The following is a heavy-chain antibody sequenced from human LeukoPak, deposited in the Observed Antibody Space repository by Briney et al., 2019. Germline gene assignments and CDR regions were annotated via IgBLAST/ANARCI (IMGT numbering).Heavy chain of an antibody. CDR1: GFTFSSYG. J-gene: IGHJ4*02. D-gene: IGHD3-3*01. V-gene: IGHV3-30*02. CDR2: MRSDGSNE. Sequence: GGSLRLSCAASGFTFSSYGMHWVRQAPGKGLEWVAFMRSDGSNEYYADSVKGRLTISRDNSKNTLYLQMNSLRPEDTAVYYCATRVGGPEGYWGQGTLVTVSS. CDR3: ATRVGGPEGY.